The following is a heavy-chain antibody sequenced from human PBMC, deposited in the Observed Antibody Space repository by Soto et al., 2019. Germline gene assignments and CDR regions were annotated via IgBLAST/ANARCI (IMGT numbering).Heavy chain of an antibody. CDR2: IIPIFGTA. Sequence: QVQLVQSGSEVKKPGSSVKVSCKAPGGTFSSYAISWVRQAPGQGLEWMGGIIPIFGTAKYAQKFQGRVTMTADESTSTGYMKLSSLRSEDTAVYYCARSQGGSSSLDIYYYYYYGMDVWGQGTTVTVSS. CDR3: ARSQGGSSSLDIYYYYYYGMDV. J-gene: IGHJ6*02. V-gene: IGHV1-69*01. D-gene: IGHD2-15*01. CDR1: GGTFSSYA.